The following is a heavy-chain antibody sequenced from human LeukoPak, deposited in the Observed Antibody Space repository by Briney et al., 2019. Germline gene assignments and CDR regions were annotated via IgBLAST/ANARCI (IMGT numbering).Heavy chain of an antibody. CDR2: IYYSGST. CDR3: ARGYDYVWGSYVYYFDY. Sequence: PSETLSLTCTVSGGSISSYYWSWIRQPPGKGLEWIGYIYYSGSTNYNPSLKSRVTISVDTSKNQFSLKLSSVTAADTAVYYCARGYDYVWGSYVYYFDYWGQGTLVTVSS. D-gene: IGHD3-16*01. CDR1: GGSISSYY. J-gene: IGHJ4*02. V-gene: IGHV4-59*01.